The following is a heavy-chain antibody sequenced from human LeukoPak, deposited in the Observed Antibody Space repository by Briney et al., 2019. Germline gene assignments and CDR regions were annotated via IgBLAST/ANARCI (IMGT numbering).Heavy chain of an antibody. CDR2: ISAYNGNT. D-gene: IGHD2-2*01. CDR3: ARACSSTSCYAFDI. Sequence: ASVKVSCTASGGTFSSYAISWVRQAPGQGLEWMGWISAYNGNTNYAQKLQGRVTMTTDTSTSTAYMELRSLRSDDTAVYYCARACSSTSCYAFDIWGQGTMVTVSS. CDR1: GGTFSSYA. J-gene: IGHJ3*02. V-gene: IGHV1-18*01.